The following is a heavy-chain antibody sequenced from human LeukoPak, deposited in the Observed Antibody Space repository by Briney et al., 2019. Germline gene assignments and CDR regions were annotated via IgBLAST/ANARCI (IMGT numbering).Heavy chain of an antibody. CDR3: ARSGIVVVPAASGYYYYYYYMDV. CDR2: ISWDGGST. V-gene: IGHV3-43D*03. Sequence: PGGSLRLSCAASGFTFDDYAMHWVRQAPGKGLEWVSLISWDGGSTYYADSVKGRFTISRDNSKNSPYLQMNSLRAEDTALYYCARSGIVVVPAASGYYYYYYYMDVWGKGTTVTVSS. CDR1: GFTFDDYA. D-gene: IGHD2-2*01. J-gene: IGHJ6*03.